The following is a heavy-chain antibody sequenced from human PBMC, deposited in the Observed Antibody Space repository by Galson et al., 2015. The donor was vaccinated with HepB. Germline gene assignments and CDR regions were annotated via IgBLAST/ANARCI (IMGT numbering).Heavy chain of an antibody. Sequence: SLRLSCAASEFTFSRYWMSWVRQAPGKGLEWVANIKEDGSQKYYMDSVRGRFTISRDNAENSLYLQMDSLRAEDTAVYYCARLRTHNDYWGQGALVTVSS. CDR1: EFTFSRYW. V-gene: IGHV3-7*01. J-gene: IGHJ4*02. CDR2: IKEDGSQK. D-gene: IGHD1-1*01. CDR3: ARLRTHNDY.